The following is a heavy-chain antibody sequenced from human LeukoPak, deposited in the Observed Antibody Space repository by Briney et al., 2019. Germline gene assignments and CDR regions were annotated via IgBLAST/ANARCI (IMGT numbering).Heavy chain of an antibody. J-gene: IGHJ4*02. Sequence: SVKVSCKASGGTFSSYAISWVRQAPGQGLEWMGGIIPIFGTANYAQKFQGRVTITADESTSTAYMELSGLRSEGTAVYYCARLYDSSGYYYVGKDYWGQGTLVTVSS. CDR2: IIPIFGTA. V-gene: IGHV1-69*13. CDR1: GGTFSSYA. D-gene: IGHD3-22*01. CDR3: ARLYDSSGYYYVGKDY.